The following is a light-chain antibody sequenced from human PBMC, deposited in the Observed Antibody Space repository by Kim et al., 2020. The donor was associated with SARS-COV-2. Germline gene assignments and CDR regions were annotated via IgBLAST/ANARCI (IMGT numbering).Light chain of an antibody. J-gene: IGKJ2*01. Sequence: LSPGQRATRSCRASQFVSSTYLAWYQQKPGQAPRLLMYGVSSRATGIPDRFSGSGSGTDFTLTISRLEPEDFAVYYCQQYGTSPSTFGQGTKLEI. V-gene: IGKV3-20*01. CDR3: QQYGTSPST. CDR1: QFVSSTY. CDR2: GVS.